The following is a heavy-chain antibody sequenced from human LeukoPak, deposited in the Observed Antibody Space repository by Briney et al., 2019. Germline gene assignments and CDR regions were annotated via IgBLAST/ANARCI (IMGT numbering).Heavy chain of an antibody. V-gene: IGHV3-74*01. CDR1: GFAFSCYW. Sequence: GGSLRLSCAASGFAFSCYWMHWVRQAPGKGLVWVSRIKTDGSSTNYADSVKGRFTISRDNAKNTLYLQMNSLRAEDTAVYYCARVNGAYYSPEVFDSWGQGTLVTVSS. CDR3: ARVNGAYYSPEVFDS. CDR2: IKTDGSST. J-gene: IGHJ4*02. D-gene: IGHD2-8*01.